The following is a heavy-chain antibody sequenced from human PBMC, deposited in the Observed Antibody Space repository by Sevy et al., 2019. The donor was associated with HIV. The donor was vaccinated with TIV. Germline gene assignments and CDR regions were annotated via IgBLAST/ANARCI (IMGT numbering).Heavy chain of an antibody. J-gene: IGHJ4*02. CDR1: GFTFSSYA. D-gene: IGHD5-12*01. CDR2: ISGSGGST. Sequence: GGSLRLSCAASGFTFSSYAMSWVRQAPGKGLEWDSAISGSGGSTYYADSVKCRFTISRDNSKLTLYLQMNSLRAEDTAVYYCAKGRGGGYSGYDSDYWGQGTLVTVSS. CDR3: AKGRGGGYSGYDSDY. V-gene: IGHV3-23*01.